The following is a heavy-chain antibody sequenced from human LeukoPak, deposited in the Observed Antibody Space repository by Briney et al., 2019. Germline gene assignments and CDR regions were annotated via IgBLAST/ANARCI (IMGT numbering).Heavy chain of an antibody. CDR3: ASRIAVAGTTGGFDY. D-gene: IGHD6-19*01. CDR2: IYYSGST. CDR1: GGSISSYY. J-gene: IGHJ4*02. V-gene: IGHV4-59*01. Sequence: SETLSLTRTVSGGSISSYYWSWIRQPPGKGLEWIGYIYYSGSTNYNPSLKSRVTISVDTSKNQFSLKLSSVTAADTAVYYCASRIAVAGTTGGFDYWGQGTLVTVSS.